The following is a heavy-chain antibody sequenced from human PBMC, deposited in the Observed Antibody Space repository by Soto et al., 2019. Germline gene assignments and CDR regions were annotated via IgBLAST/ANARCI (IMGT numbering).Heavy chain of an antibody. D-gene: IGHD2-21*01. CDR2: IKQDGSEK. Sequence: GGSLRLSCAASGFTFSSYWMSWVRQAPGKGLEWVANIKQDGSEKYYVDSVKGRFTISRDNAKNSLYLQMNSLRAEDTAVYYCARDCDGDGLCCFDIWGQGTMVTVSS. CDR1: GFTFSSYW. V-gene: IGHV3-7*03. CDR3: ARDCDGDGLCCFDI. J-gene: IGHJ3*02.